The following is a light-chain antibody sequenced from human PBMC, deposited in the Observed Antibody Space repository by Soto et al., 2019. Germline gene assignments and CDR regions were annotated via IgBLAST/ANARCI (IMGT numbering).Light chain of an antibody. CDR1: TGAVTNGHY. J-gene: IGLJ1*01. CDR2: DTT. V-gene: IGLV7-46*01. Sequence: QAVVTQEPSLTVSPGGTVTLTCGSSTGAVTNGHYPYWFQQKPGQAPRTLIYDTTNRHSWTPARFSGSLLGGKAALTLSGAQPEHEDEYYCLLYYNGPYVFGTGTKVTVL. CDR3: LLYYNGPYV.